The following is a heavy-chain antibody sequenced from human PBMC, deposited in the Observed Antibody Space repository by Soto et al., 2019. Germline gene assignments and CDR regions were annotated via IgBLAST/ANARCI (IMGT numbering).Heavy chain of an antibody. Sequence: GGSLRLSCAASGFTFSSYGMHWVRQAPGKGLEWVAVISYDGSNKYYADSVKGRFTISRDNSKNTLYLQMNSLRAEDTAVYYCAKDPIEADYYSYGMDVWGQGTTVTVS. CDR3: AKDPIEADYYSYGMDV. V-gene: IGHV3-30*18. J-gene: IGHJ6*02. D-gene: IGHD6-13*01. CDR1: GFTFSSYG. CDR2: ISYDGSNK.